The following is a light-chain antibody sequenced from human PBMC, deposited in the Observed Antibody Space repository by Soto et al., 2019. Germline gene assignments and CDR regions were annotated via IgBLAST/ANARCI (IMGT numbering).Light chain of an antibody. V-gene: IGLV2-14*01. CDR3: SSYTGSSTYVV. J-gene: IGLJ2*01. CDR1: SSDVGGYNY. CDR2: DVS. Sequence: QSALTQPASVSGSPGQSITISCTGTSSDVGGYNYVSWYQQHPGKAPKLMIYDVSNRPSGVSNRFSGSKSANTASLTISGLQAADEAAYYCSSYTGSSTYVVFGGGTKLTVL.